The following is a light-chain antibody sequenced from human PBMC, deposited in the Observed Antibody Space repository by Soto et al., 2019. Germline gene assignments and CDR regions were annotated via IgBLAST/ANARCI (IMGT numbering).Light chain of an antibody. J-gene: IGKJ4*01. CDR2: KAS. CDR1: QSISSW. Sequence: DVQMTQSPSTLSASVGDRVIITCRASQSISSWLAWYQQKAGKAPKLLIYKASSLDSGVTSRFSGSRSGTEFTLTISSLQPDDFATYYCQQYNSYPLTFGGGTKVEIK. V-gene: IGKV1-5*03. CDR3: QQYNSYPLT.